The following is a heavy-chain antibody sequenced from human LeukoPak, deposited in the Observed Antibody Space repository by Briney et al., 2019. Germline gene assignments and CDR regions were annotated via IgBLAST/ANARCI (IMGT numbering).Heavy chain of an antibody. CDR1: GGSISSGGYY. J-gene: IGHJ5*02. CDR2: IYYSGST. Sequence: SQTLSLTCTVSGGSISSGGYYWSWIRQHPGKGLEWIGYIYYSGSTYYNPSLKSRVTISVDTSKNQFALKLSSVTAADTAVYYCAREGRRGFDPWGQGTLVTVSS. V-gene: IGHV4-31*03. CDR3: AREGRRGFDP.